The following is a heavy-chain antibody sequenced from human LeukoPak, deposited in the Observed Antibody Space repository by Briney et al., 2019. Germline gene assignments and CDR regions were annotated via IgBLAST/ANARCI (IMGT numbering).Heavy chain of an antibody. CDR2: IYYSGST. J-gene: IGHJ4*02. CDR3: ARRNDFWSGYSFDY. V-gene: IGHV4-61*05. Sequence: SETLSLTCTVSGGSISSSSYYWGWIRQPPGKGLEWIGYIYYSGSTNYNPSLKSRVTISVDTSKNQFSLKLSSVTAADTAVYYCARRNDFWSGYSFDYWGQGTLVTVSS. D-gene: IGHD3-3*01. CDR1: GGSISSSSYY.